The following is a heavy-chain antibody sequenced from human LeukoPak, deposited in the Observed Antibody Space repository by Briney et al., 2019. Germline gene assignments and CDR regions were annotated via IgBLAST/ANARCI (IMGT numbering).Heavy chain of an antibody. CDR1: EFTFGDYG. CDR2: ISSSSSTI. J-gene: IGHJ4*02. V-gene: IGHV3-48*01. D-gene: IGHD3-16*01. Sequence: GGSLRLSCLGSEFTFGDYGLTWVRQAPGKGLEWVSYISSSSSTIYYADSVKGRFTISRDNAKNSLYLQMNSLRAEDTAVYYCSRGEYGGYFDYWGQGTLVTVSS. CDR3: SRGEYGGYFDY.